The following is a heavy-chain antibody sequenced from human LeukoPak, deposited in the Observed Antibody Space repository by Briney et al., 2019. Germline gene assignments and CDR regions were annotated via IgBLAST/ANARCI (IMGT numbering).Heavy chain of an antibody. CDR1: GFTFSNAW. CDR2: IKSKTEGGTT. CDR3: TTDQGYSYALSPYGMDV. Sequence: PGGSLRLSWAASGFTFSNAWMSWVRQAPGKGREWVGRIKSKTEGGTTAYAAPVKGIFNISRDDSKKTLYMKMNSLKTEDTAVYYCTTDQGYSYALSPYGMDVWGQGTTVTVSS. D-gene: IGHD5-18*01. V-gene: IGHV3-15*01. J-gene: IGHJ6*02.